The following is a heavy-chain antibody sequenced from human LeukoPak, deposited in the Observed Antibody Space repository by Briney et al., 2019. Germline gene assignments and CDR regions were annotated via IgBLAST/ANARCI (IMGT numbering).Heavy chain of an antibody. CDR1: GFTFSSYS. Sequence: GGSLRLSCAASGFTFSSYSMNWVRQAPGKGLEWVSYISSSSSTIYYADSVKGRFTISRDNAKNSLYLQMNSLRAEDTAVYYCARGAAGVVAATRHFDYWGQGTLVTVSS. D-gene: IGHD2-15*01. CDR2: ISSSSSTI. CDR3: ARGAAGVVAATRHFDY. J-gene: IGHJ4*02. V-gene: IGHV3-48*01.